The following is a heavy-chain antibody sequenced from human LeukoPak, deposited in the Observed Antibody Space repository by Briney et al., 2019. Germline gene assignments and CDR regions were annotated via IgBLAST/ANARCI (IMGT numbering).Heavy chain of an antibody. CDR3: ARVQGSPY. Sequence: GGSLRLSCAASGFTFSDYTLNWGRQPPGKGLEWLSSITGDSSYIYYGDSVKGRFTVSRDNARNSLYLHINSLRVEDTGVYYCARVQGSPYWGQGTLVTVSS. CDR1: GFTFSDYT. V-gene: IGHV3-21*03. J-gene: IGHJ4*02. CDR2: ITGDSSYI.